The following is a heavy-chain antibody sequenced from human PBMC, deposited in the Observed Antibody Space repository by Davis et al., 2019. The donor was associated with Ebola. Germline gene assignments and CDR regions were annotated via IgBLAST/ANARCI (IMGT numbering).Heavy chain of an antibody. Sequence: GESLKISCAASGFTFSSYDMHWVRQATGKGLEWVSAIGTAGDTYYPGSVKGRFTISRENAKNSLYLQMNSLRAGDTAVYYCARGGLVLWFDPWGQGTLVTVSS. D-gene: IGHD3/OR15-3a*01. CDR2: IGTAGDT. CDR1: GFTFSSYD. J-gene: IGHJ5*02. V-gene: IGHV3-13*01. CDR3: ARGGLVLWFDP.